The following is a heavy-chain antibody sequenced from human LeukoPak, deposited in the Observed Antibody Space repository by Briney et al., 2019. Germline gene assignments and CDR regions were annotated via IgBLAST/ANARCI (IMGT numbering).Heavy chain of an antibody. CDR2: IKQDGSEK. D-gene: IGHD2-2*01. CDR3: ARGGYQLLWY. Sequence: GGSLRLSCAASGFTFSTYWMSWVRQAPGTGLEWVASIKQDGSEKSYVDSVKGRFTISRDNARNSLYLQMNSLRAEDTAVYYCARGGYQLLWYWGQGTLVTVSS. CDR1: GFTFSTYW. J-gene: IGHJ4*02. V-gene: IGHV3-7*04.